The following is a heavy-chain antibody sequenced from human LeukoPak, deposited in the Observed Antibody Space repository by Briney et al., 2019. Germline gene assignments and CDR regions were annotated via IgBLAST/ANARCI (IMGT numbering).Heavy chain of an antibody. D-gene: IGHD6-19*01. J-gene: IGHJ6*02. CDR1: GFTFSRYW. CDR3: ARDLKVAVAGTYHYYYYGMDV. V-gene: IGHV3-74*01. CDR2: INSDGSST. Sequence: GGSLRLSCAASGFTFSRYWMHWVRQTPGKGLVWVSRINSDGSSTRYADSVKGRFTISRDNAKNTLDLQMSSLRAEDTAVYYCARDLKVAVAGTYHYYYYGMDVWGQGTTVTVSS.